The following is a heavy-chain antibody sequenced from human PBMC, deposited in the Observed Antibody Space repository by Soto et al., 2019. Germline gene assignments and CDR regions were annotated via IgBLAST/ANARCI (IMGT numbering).Heavy chain of an antibody. D-gene: IGHD3-10*01. CDR1: GGSISSGGYY. J-gene: IGHJ4*02. CDR2: IYYSGST. CDR3: ARGADPCYFEY. Sequence: NPSETLSLTCTVSGGSISSGGYYWSWIRQHPGKGLEWIGHIYYSGSTYYNPSLKSRVPISVDTSKNQFSLKLSPVTAADTAVYYGARGADPCYFEYWGRGPLRAVSS. V-gene: IGHV4-31*03.